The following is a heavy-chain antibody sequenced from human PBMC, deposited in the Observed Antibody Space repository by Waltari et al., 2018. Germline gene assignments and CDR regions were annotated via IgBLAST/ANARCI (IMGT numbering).Heavy chain of an antibody. V-gene: IGHV3-33*01. D-gene: IGHD4-17*01. CDR3: ASMATTSDFDY. J-gene: IGHJ4*02. Sequence: QVRLEQSGGGVVQPGGSLRLSGEASGFSFSDHGMLWVRQAPGMGLEWVSLIWHDGTYKYYADFVKGRFSISRDNSKNMVYLQMNGLRAEDTAVYFCASMATTSDFDYWGQGALVTVSS. CDR2: IWHDGTYK. CDR1: GFSFSDHG.